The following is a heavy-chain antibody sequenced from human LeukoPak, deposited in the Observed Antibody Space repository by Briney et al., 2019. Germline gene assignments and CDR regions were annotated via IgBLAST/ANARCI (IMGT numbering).Heavy chain of an antibody. CDR2: INPNSGGT. Sequence: GASVKVSCKASGYTFTGYYMHWVRQAPGQGLEWMGWINPNSGGTNYAQKFQGRVTMTRDTSISTAYMELSRLKSDDTAVYYCARRYSYGLPVRYYYYMDVWGKGTTVTVSS. V-gene: IGHV1-2*02. CDR1: GYTFTGYY. D-gene: IGHD5-18*01. J-gene: IGHJ6*03. CDR3: ARRYSYGLPVRYYYYMDV.